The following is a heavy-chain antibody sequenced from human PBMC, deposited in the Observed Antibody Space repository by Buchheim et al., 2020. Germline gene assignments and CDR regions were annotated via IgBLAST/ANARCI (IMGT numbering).Heavy chain of an antibody. CDR3: ARDRSGWLQLSWLDY. J-gene: IGHJ4*02. CDR1: GFSFSSYG. D-gene: IGHD5-24*01. CDR2: ISHDGSNK. V-gene: IGHV3-30*03. Sequence: QVQLVESGGGVVQPGRSLRLSCAASGFSFSSYGMHWVRQAPGKGLEWVAVISHDGSNKYYAESVKGRFTISRDNYEKTVYLQMNSLRADDTAVYSCARDRSGWLQLSWLDYWGQGTL.